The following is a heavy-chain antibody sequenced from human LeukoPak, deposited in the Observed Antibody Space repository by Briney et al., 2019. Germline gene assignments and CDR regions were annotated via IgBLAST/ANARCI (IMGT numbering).Heavy chain of an antibody. Sequence: PGGSLRLSCAASRFSFSSYGMHWVRQAPGKGLEWVAFIRYDGSNKYYADSVKGRFTISRDNSKNTLYLQMNSLRAEDTAVYYCAKGSRVDYWGQGTLVTVSS. J-gene: IGHJ4*02. D-gene: IGHD2-2*01. V-gene: IGHV3-30*02. CDR1: RFSFSSYG. CDR2: IRYDGSNK. CDR3: AKGSRVDY.